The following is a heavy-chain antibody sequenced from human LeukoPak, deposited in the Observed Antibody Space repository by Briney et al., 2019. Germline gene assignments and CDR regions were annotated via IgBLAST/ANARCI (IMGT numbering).Heavy chain of an antibody. CDR1: GFTFSNAW. J-gene: IGHJ4*02. CDR2: IKSKSDGGTT. Sequence: GGSLRLSCAASGFTFSNAWMSWVCQAPGKGLEWVGRIKSKSDGGTTDYAAPVKGRITISRDDSKNTLDLQMNSLKTEDTALYYYNTGGTPDNWGQGTLVTVSS. V-gene: IGHV3-15*01. D-gene: IGHD1-7*01. CDR3: NTGGTPDN.